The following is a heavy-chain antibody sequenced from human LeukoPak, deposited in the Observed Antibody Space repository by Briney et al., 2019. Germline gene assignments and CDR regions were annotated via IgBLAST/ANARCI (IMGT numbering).Heavy chain of an antibody. CDR1: GYTFASYG. V-gene: IGHV1-18*01. J-gene: IGHJ4*02. Sequence: ASVKVSFKASGYTFASYGISWVRQAPGQGLDWMGWISAYNGNTNYAQKLQGRVTMTTDTSTSTAYMELRSLRSDDTAVSYCARDRGTPPCDYWGQGTLVTVSS. CDR2: ISAYNGNT. CDR3: ARDRGTPPCDY.